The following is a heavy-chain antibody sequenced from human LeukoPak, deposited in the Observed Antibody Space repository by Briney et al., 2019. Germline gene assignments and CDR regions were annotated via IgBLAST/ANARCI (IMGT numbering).Heavy chain of an antibody. D-gene: IGHD3-22*01. CDR2: INHSGST. Sequence: SETLSLTCAVYGGSFSGYYWSWIRQPPGKGLESIGEINHSGSTNYNPSLKSRVTISVDTSKNQFSLKLSSVTAADTAVYYCARGQKRYYYDSSGYPLKSWGQGTLATVSS. CDR1: GGSFSGYY. J-gene: IGHJ4*02. V-gene: IGHV4-34*01. CDR3: ARGQKRYYYDSSGYPLKS.